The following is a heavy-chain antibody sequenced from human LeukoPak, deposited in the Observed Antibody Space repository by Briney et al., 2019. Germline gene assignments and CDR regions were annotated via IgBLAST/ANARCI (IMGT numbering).Heavy chain of an antibody. D-gene: IGHD3-3*01. CDR3: ARTYYDFWSGYFSWYYYMDV. CDR1: GGSISSSSYY. J-gene: IGHJ6*03. CDR2: IYYSGST. V-gene: IGHV4-39*07. Sequence: SETLSLTCSVSGGSISSSSYYWGWIRQPPGKGLEWIGSIYYSGSTYYNPSLKSRVTISVDASKNQFSLKPSSVTAADTAVYYCARTYYDFWSGYFSWYYYMDVWGKGTTVTVSS.